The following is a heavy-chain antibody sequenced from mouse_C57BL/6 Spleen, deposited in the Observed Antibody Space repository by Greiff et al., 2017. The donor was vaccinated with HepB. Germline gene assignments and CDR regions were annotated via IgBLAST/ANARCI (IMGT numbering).Heavy chain of an antibody. Sequence: QVQLQQPGAELVKPGASVKLSCKASGYTFTSYWMHWVKQRPGQGLEWIGMIHPNSGSTNYNEKFKSKATLTVDKSSSTAYMQLSSLTSEDSAVYDCARNGPSYYGSSDYWGQGTTLTVSS. CDR3: ARNGPSYYGSSDY. J-gene: IGHJ2*01. CDR2: IHPNSGST. V-gene: IGHV1-64*01. D-gene: IGHD1-1*01. CDR1: GYTFTSYW.